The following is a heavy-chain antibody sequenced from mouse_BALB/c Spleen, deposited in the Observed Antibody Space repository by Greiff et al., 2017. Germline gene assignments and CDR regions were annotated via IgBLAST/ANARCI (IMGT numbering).Heavy chain of an antibody. D-gene: IGHD2-14*01. CDR3: ARHEGAYYRYDDAMDY. J-gene: IGHJ4*01. CDR2: FYPGSGSI. Sequence: VQLQQSGAELVKPGASVKLSCKASGYTFTEYIIHWVKQRSGQGLEWIGWFYPGSGSIKYNEKFKDKATLTADKSSSTVYMELRRLTSEDSAVYYCARHEGAYYRYDDAMDYWGQGTSVTVSA. V-gene: IGHV1-62-2*01. CDR1: GYTFTEYI.